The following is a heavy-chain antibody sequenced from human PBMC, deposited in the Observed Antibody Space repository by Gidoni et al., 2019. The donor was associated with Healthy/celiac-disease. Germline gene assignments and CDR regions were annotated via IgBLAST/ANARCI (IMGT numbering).Heavy chain of an antibody. CDR2: ISYDGSNK. Sequence: QVQLVESGGGVVQPGRSLRLSCAASGFTFSSYAMHWVRQAPGKGLEWVAVISYDGSNKYYADAVKGRFTISRDNSKNTLYLQMNSLRAEDTAVYYCARPLGGYSGYDSQKDAFDIWGQGTMVTVSS. CDR3: ARPLGGYSGYDSQKDAFDI. D-gene: IGHD5-12*01. V-gene: IGHV3-30-3*01. CDR1: GFTFSSYA. J-gene: IGHJ3*02.